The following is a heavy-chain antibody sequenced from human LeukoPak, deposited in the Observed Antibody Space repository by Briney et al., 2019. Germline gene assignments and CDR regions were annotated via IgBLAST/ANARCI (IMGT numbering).Heavy chain of an antibody. CDR2: IKQDGSEK. J-gene: IGHJ4*02. Sequence: GGSLRLSCAASGFTFSSYWMSWVRQAPGKGLEWVANIKQDGSEKYYVDSVKGRITISRDNAKNSLYLQMNSLRAEDTAVYYCASTLATYYYDSSGYYSYWGQGTLVTVSS. CDR3: ASTLATYYYDSSGYYSY. D-gene: IGHD3-22*01. V-gene: IGHV3-7*01. CDR1: GFTFSSYW.